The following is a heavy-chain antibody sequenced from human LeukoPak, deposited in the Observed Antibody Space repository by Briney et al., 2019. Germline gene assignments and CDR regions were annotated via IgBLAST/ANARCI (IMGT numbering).Heavy chain of an antibody. CDR2: IIPILGIA. D-gene: IGHD2-2*01. CDR1: GYTFTSYG. V-gene: IGHV1-69*04. CDR3: ARDQWASSTSCSP. J-gene: IGHJ5*02. Sequence: GASVKVSCKASGYTFTSYGISWVRQAPGQGLEWMGRIIPILGIANYAQKFQGRVTITADKSTSTAYMELSSLRSEDTAVYYCARDQWASSTSCSPWGQGTLVTVSS.